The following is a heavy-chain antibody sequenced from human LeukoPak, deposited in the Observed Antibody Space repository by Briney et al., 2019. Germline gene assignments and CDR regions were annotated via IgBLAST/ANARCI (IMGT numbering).Heavy chain of an antibody. CDR2: IYTSGST. D-gene: IGHD3-10*01. J-gene: IGHJ4*02. CDR3: ARVVSDGSGSYYPDY. V-gene: IGHV4-4*07. CDR1: GGSISSYY. Sequence: PSEALSLTCTVSGGSISSYYWSWIRHPAGKGLEWIGRIYTSGSTNYNPSLKSRVTMSVDTSKNQFSLKLSCVTAADAAVYYCARVVSDGSGSYYPDYWGQGTLVTVSS.